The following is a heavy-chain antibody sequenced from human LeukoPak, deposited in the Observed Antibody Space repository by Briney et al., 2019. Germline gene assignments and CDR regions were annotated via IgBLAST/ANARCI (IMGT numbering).Heavy chain of an antibody. CDR2: IRSKANSYAT. CDR1: GFTFSGSA. J-gene: IGHJ6*03. D-gene: IGHD3-10*01. V-gene: IGHV3-73*01. CDR3: TRPLYGSGAGYYYYYYYMDV. Sequence: GGSLRLPCAASGFTFSGSAMHWVRQASGKGLEWVGRIRSKANSYATAYAASVKGRFTISRDDSKNTAYLQMNSLKTEDTAVYYCTRPLYGSGAGYYYYYYYMDVWGKGTTVTVSS.